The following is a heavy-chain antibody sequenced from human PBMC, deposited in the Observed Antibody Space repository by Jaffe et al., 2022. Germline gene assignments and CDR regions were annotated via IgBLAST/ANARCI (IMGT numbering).Heavy chain of an antibody. Sequence: QVQLQESGPGLVKPSQTLSLTCTVSGGSISSGSYYWSWIRQPAGKGLEWIGRIYTSGSTNYNPSLKSRVTISVDTSKNQFSLKLSSVTAADTAVYYCASSQLNNYGSGSYYRPPPPHPPDYWGQGTLVTVSS. D-gene: IGHD3-10*01. CDR1: GGSISSGSYY. CDR2: IYTSGST. J-gene: IGHJ4*02. CDR3: ASSQLNNYGSGSYYRPPPPHPPDY. V-gene: IGHV4-61*02.